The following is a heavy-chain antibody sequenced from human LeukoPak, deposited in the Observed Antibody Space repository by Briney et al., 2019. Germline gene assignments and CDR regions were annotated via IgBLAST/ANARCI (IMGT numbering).Heavy chain of an antibody. V-gene: IGHV1-46*01. CDR3: ARDGYEGQQLGY. J-gene: IGHJ4*02. D-gene: IGHD6-13*01. CDR1: GYTFTSYY. CDR2: INPSGGST. Sequence: ASVKVSCKASGYTFTSYYIHWVRQAPGQGLEWMGIINPSGGSTSYAQKFQGRVTMTRDTSTSTVYMELSRLRSDDTAVYYCARDGYEGQQLGYWGQGTLVTVSS.